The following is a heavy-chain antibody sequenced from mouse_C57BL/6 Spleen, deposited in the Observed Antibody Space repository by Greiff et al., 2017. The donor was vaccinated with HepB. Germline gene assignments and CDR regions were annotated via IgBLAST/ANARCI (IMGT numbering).Heavy chain of an antibody. CDR3: ARYYGSSYDWYFDV. Sequence: EVQLVESGGGLVKPGGSLKLSCAASGFTFSDYGMHWVRQAPEKGLEWVAYISSGSSTIYYADTVKGRFTISRDNAKNTLFLQMTSLRSEDTAMYYCARYYGSSYDWYFDVWGTGTTVTVSS. D-gene: IGHD1-1*01. CDR2: ISSGSSTI. CDR1: GFTFSDYG. J-gene: IGHJ1*03. V-gene: IGHV5-17*01.